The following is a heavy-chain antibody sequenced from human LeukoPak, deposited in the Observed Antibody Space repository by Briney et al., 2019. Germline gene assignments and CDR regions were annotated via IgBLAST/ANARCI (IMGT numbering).Heavy chain of an antibody. CDR1: EFIFNYYA. V-gene: IGHV3-23*01. CDR3: AKSGYSSGWFRAFDI. J-gene: IGHJ3*02. CDR2: ISGSDGST. D-gene: IGHD6-19*01. Sequence: GGSLRLSCATSEFIFNYYAMSWVRQAPGKGLEWVSGISGSDGSTYYADSVKGRFSISRDNSKKTLFLQMNSLRAEDTAVYYCAKSGYSSGWFRAFDIWGQGTLVTVSS.